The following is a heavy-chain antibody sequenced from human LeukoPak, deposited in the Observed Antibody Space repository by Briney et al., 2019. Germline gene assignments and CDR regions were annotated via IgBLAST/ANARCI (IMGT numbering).Heavy chain of an antibody. D-gene: IGHD3-22*01. CDR2: IYSSGST. J-gene: IGHJ6*02. CDR1: GGSISSYY. V-gene: IGHV4-4*07. CDR3: AREREYYDSTGYYYDFGMDV. Sequence: SGTLSLTCTVSGGSISSYYWGWIRQPAGKGLEWIGRIYSSGSTSYNPSLESRVTMSADTSKNQFSLKLSSVTAADTAVYFCAREREYYDSTGYYYDFGMDVWGQGITVTVSS.